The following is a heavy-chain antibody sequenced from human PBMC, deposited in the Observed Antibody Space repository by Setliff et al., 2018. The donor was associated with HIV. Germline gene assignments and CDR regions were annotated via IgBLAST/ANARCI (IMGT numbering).Heavy chain of an antibody. CDR2: VYYSGNT. CDR3: ASHLPPYSGNFDY. Sequence: SETLSLTCTVSGGSISSSSYYWGWIRQPPGKGLEWIGTVYYSGNTYYNPSLKSRVTISVDTSKNQISLKLSSVTAADTAVYYCASHLPPYSGNFDYWGHGTLVTVSS. CDR1: GGSISSSSYY. D-gene: IGHD1-26*01. V-gene: IGHV4-39*01. J-gene: IGHJ4*01.